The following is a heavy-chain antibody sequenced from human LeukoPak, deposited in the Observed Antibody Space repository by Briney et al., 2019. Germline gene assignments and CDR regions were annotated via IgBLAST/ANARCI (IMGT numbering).Heavy chain of an antibody. D-gene: IGHD4-23*01. Sequence: GGSLRLSCTASEFILNSYWMTWVRQAPGKGLEWVAFIRYDGSNKYYADSVKGRFTISRDNSKNTLYLQMNSLRAEDTAVYYCAKDGYGGKDFDYWGQGTLVTVSS. CDR2: IRYDGSNK. V-gene: IGHV3-30*02. CDR1: EFILNSYW. CDR3: AKDGYGGKDFDY. J-gene: IGHJ4*02.